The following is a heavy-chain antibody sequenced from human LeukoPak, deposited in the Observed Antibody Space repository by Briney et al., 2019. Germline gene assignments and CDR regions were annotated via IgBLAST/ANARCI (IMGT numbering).Heavy chain of an antibody. CDR1: GFTFSSYG. D-gene: IGHD1-26*01. CDR2: ISYDGSNK. V-gene: IGHV3-30*18. J-gene: IGHJ4*02. CDR3: AKDPGGSYYWGGDY. Sequence: PGGSLRLSCAASGFTFSSYGMHWVRQAPGKGLEWVAVISYDGSNKYYADSVKGRFTISRDNSKNTLYLQMNSLRAEDTAVYYCAKDPGGSYYWGGDYWGQGTLVTVSS.